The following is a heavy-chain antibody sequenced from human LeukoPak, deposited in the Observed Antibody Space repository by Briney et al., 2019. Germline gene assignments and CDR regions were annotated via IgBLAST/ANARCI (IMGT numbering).Heavy chain of an antibody. CDR1: GFTDSSNY. CDR2: IYSGGST. Sequence: GGSLRLSCAASGFTDSSNYMSWVRQAPGKGLEWVSVIYSGGSTYYADSVKGRFTISRDNSKNTLYLQMNSLRAEDTAVYYCAREKFGDFGPLFDYWGQGTLVTVSS. V-gene: IGHV3-53*01. J-gene: IGHJ4*02. D-gene: IGHD3-10*01. CDR3: AREKFGDFGPLFDY.